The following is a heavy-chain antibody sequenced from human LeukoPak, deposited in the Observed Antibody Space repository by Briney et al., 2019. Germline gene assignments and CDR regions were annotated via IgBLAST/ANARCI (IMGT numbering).Heavy chain of an antibody. CDR1: GFTFSSYS. V-gene: IGHV3-21*01. CDR3: ARVRYCSSTSCYGVDY. J-gene: IGHJ4*02. CDR2: ISSSSSYI. D-gene: IGHD2-2*01. Sequence: GGSLRLSCAASGFTFSSYSMNWVRQAPGKGLEWVSSISSSSSYIYYADSVKGRFTISRDNAKNSLYLQMNSLRAEDTAVYYCARVRYCSSTSCYGVDYWGQGTLVTVSS.